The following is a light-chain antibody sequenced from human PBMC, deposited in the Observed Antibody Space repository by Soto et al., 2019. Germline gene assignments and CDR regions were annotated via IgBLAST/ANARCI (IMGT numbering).Light chain of an antibody. V-gene: IGKV4-1*01. CDR2: WSS. CDR1: QTILYGSNNKNY. CDR3: HQYYSPPFA. Sequence: IVMTQSPESLGVSLGERATINCKSNQTILYGSNNKNYLSWYQQKPGQPPKLLIYWSSTRKYGVPERFSGSGSGTDFTLSITNLQAEDVAVYYCHQYYSPPFAFGPGTKVHL. J-gene: IGKJ3*01.